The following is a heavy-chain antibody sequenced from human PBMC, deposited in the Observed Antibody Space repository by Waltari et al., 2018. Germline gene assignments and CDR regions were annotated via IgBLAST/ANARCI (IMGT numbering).Heavy chain of an antibody. CDR3: ARDPGIAAAGYYYYYGMDV. V-gene: IGHV3-21*01. D-gene: IGHD6-13*01. CDR1: GFTFSSYS. CDR2: ISSSSSYI. J-gene: IGHJ6*02. Sequence: EVQLVESGGGLVKPGGSLRLSCAASGFTFSSYSMNWVRQAPGKGLEWVSSISSSSSYIYYADSVKGRFTISRDNAKNSLYLQMNSLRAEDTAVYYCARDPGIAAAGYYYYYGMDVWGQGTTVTVSS.